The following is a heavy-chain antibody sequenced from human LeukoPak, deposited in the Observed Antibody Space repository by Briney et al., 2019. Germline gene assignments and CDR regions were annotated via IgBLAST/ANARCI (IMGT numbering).Heavy chain of an antibody. CDR3: ARALTVNGDWFDP. Sequence: GGSQRLSCAASGFTFSSYNMNWVRQAPGKGLEWVSSISSSSSYIYYADSVKGRFTISRDNAKNSLYLQMNSLRAEDTAVYYCARALTVNGDWFDPWGQGTLVTVSS. D-gene: IGHD4-17*01. V-gene: IGHV3-21*01. CDR1: GFTFSSYN. J-gene: IGHJ5*02. CDR2: ISSSSSYI.